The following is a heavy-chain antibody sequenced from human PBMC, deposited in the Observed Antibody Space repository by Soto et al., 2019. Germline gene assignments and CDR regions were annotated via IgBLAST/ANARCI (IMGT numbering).Heavy chain of an antibody. V-gene: IGHV4-4*07. Sequence: PSETLSLPCTVSGGSISSYYWSWIRQSAGKGLEWIGRIYNGGNTQYNPSLKSRVTMSADTAKNQFSLRLNSVTAADTAVYYCARDGSYSYGLDVWGQGTTVTVSS. CDR2: IYNGGNT. J-gene: IGHJ6*02. D-gene: IGHD1-26*01. CDR1: GGSISSYY. CDR3: ARDGSYSYGLDV.